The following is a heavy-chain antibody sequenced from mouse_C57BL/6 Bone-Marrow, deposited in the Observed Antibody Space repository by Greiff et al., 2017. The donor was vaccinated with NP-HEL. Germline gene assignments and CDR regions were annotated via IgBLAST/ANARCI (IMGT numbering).Heavy chain of an antibody. V-gene: IGHV1-26*01. CDR3: AREGAQASLFDY. CDR2: INPNNGGT. CDR1: GYTFTDYY. J-gene: IGHJ2*01. D-gene: IGHD3-2*02. Sequence: EVQLQQSGPELVKPGASVKISCKASGYTFTDYYMNWVKQSHGKSLEWIGDINPNNGGTSYNQKFKGKATLTVDKSSSTAYMELRSLTSEDSAVYCCAREGAQASLFDYWGQGTTLTVSS.